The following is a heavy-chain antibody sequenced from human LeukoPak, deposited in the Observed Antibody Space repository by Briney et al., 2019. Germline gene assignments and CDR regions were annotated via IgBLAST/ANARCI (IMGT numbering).Heavy chain of an antibody. CDR1: GYTFTSYG. Sequence: ASVKVSCKASGYTFTSYGISWVRQAPGQGLEWMGWISAYNGNTNYAQKLQGRVTMTTDTSTSTAYMELRSLRSDDTAVYYCARDGTVGATPYYYGMDVWGQGTTVTVSS. CDR3: ARDGTVGATPYYYGMDV. J-gene: IGHJ6*02. D-gene: IGHD1-26*01. V-gene: IGHV1-18*01. CDR2: ISAYNGNT.